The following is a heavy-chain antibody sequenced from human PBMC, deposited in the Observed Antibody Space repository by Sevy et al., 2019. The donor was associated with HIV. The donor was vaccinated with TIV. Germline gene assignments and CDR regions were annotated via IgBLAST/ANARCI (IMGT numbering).Heavy chain of an antibody. CDR1: GFTFRNFG. V-gene: IGHV3-30*03. CDR3: ARGGSGDYYYYGVDV. Sequence: GGALRLSCVGSGFTFRNFGVHWLRQAPGKGLEWLSVVSYDGSSKYHLDSVKGRFIVSRDNSKNTLYLQMNSLRTEDTAVYYCARGGSGDYYYYGVDVWGQGTTVTVSS. J-gene: IGHJ6*02. D-gene: IGHD3-10*01. CDR2: VSYDGSSK.